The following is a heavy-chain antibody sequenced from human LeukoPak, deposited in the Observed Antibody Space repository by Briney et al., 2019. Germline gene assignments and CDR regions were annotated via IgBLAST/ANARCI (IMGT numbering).Heavy chain of an antibody. CDR1: GGSISSGGYY. CDR3: ASRVYYYDSSGYYFRD. J-gene: IGHJ4*02. V-gene: IGHV4-31*03. Sequence: PSQTLSLTCTVSGGSISSGGYYWSWIRQHPGKGLEWIGYIYYSGSTYYNPSLKSRVTVSVDTSKNQFSLKLSSVTAADTAVYYCASRVYYYDSSGYYFRDWGQGTLVTVSP. CDR2: IYYSGST. D-gene: IGHD3-22*01.